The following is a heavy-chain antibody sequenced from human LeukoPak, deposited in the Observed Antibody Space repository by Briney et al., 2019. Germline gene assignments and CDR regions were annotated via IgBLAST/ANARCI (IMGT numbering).Heavy chain of an antibody. CDR2: MNPNSGNT. CDR3: ARGVTDYYGSGSDY. D-gene: IGHD3-10*01. J-gene: IGHJ4*02. V-gene: IGHV1-8*03. Sequence: ASVKVSCKASGYTFTSYDINWVRQATGQGLEWMGWMNPNSGNTGYAQKFQGRVTITRNTSISTAYMELSSLRSEDTAVYYCARGVTDYYGSGSDYWGQGTLVTASS. CDR1: GYTFTSYD.